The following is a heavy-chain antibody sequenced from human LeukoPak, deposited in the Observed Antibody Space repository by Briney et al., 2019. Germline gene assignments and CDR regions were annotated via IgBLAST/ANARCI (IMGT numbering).Heavy chain of an antibody. J-gene: IGHJ3*02. CDR2: ISYDGSNK. D-gene: IGHD1-26*01. V-gene: IGHV3-30*04. Sequence: GRSLRLSCAASGFTFSSYAMHWVRQAPGKGLEWVAVISYDGSNKYYADSVKGRFTISRDNSKNTLYLQMNSLRAEDTAVYYCARDRVRSLDIWGQGTMVTVSS. CDR3: ARDRVRSLDI. CDR1: GFTFSSYA.